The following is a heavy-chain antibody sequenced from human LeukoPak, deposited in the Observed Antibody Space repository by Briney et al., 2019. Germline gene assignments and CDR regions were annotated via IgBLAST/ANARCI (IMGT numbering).Heavy chain of an antibody. CDR3: ARHGYSYGYEFVY. J-gene: IGHJ4*02. D-gene: IGHD5-18*01. V-gene: IGHV4-34*01. Sequence: SETLSLTCAVYGGSFSGYYWSWIRQPPGKGLEWIGEINHSGSTNYNPSLKSRVTISVDTSKNQFSLKLSSVAAADTAVYYCARHGYSYGYEFVYWGQGTLVTVSS. CDR1: GGSFSGYY. CDR2: INHSGST.